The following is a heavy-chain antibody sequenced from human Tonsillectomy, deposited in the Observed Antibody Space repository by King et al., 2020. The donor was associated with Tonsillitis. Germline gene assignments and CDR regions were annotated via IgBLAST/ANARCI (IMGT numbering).Heavy chain of an antibody. Sequence: QLQESGPGLVKPSQTLSLTCTVSGGSISSGGYYWSWIRQHPGKGLEWIGYIYYSGSTYYNPSLKSRVTISVDTSKNQFSLKLSSVTAADTAVYYCASGFSYYFDSSGYWHAFDIWGQGTMVTVSS. CDR1: GGSISSGGYY. V-gene: IGHV4-31*03. CDR2: IYYSGST. J-gene: IGHJ3*02. D-gene: IGHD3-22*01. CDR3: ASGFSYYFDSSGYWHAFDI.